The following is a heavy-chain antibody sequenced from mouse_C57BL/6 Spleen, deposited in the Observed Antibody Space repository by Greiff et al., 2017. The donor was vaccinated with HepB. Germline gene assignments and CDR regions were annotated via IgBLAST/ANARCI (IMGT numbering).Heavy chain of an antibody. CDR3: ARRGYGSGFDY. CDR2: IDPSDSYT. J-gene: IGHJ2*01. V-gene: IGHV1-69*01. Sequence: QVQLKQPGAELVMPGASVKLSCKASGYTFTSYWMHWVKQRPGQGLEWIGEIDPSDSYTNYNQKFKGKSTLTVDKSSSTAYMQLSSLTSEDSAVYYCARRGYGSGFDYWGQGTTLTVSS. CDR1: GYTFTSYW. D-gene: IGHD1-1*01.